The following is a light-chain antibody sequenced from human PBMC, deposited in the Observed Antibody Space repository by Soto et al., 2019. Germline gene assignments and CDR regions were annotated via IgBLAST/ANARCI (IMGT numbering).Light chain of an antibody. CDR1: QSVSSY. Sequence: EIVLTQSPATLSLSPGERATLSCRASQSVSSYLAWYQQRPGQAPRLLIYDASNRATGIPARFSGSGSGTDSTLTISSLEPQDFAVYYCQQRSNWPPDSFTFGPGTKVDIK. J-gene: IGKJ3*01. V-gene: IGKV3-11*01. CDR2: DAS. CDR3: QQRSNWPPDSFT.